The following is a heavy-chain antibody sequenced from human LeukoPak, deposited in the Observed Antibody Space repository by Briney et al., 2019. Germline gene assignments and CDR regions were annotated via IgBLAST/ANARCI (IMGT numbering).Heavy chain of an antibody. Sequence: GGSLRLSCAASEFTFSSYWMTWVRQAPGKGLEWVANIKQDGSAKYYVDSVKGRFTISRDNAKNSLYLQMNSLRAEDTAVYYCARGKTSDDIIEDAFDIWGQGTMVAVSS. CDR1: EFTFSSYW. CDR3: ARGKTSDDIIEDAFDI. D-gene: IGHD3-9*01. CDR2: IKQDGSAK. V-gene: IGHV3-7*01. J-gene: IGHJ3*02.